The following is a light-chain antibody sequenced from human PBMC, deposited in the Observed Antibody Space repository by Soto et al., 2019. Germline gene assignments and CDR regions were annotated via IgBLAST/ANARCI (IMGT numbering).Light chain of an antibody. CDR2: GAS. CDR1: QSVSSSY. V-gene: IGKV3-20*01. CDR3: QQYGSSPQT. Sequence: EIVLTQSPGTLSLSPGERATLSCRASQSVSSSYLAWCQQKPGQAPRLLIYGASSRATGIPDRFSGSGSGTDFTLTISRLEPEDSAVYYCQQYGSSPQTFGQGTKLEIK. J-gene: IGKJ2*01.